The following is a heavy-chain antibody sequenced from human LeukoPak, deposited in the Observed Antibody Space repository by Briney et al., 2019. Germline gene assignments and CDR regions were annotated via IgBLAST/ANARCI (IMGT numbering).Heavy chain of an antibody. J-gene: IGHJ6*02. CDR2: IIPIFGTA. V-gene: IGHV1-69*01. Sequence: ASVKVSCKASGGTFSSYAISWVRQAPGQGLEWMGGIIPIFGTANYAQKFQGRVTITADEFTSTAYMELSSLRSEDTAVYYCARDSYYGSGRYYYYAMDVWGQGTTVTVSS. CDR3: ARDSYYGSGRYYYYAMDV. CDR1: GGTFSSYA. D-gene: IGHD3-10*01.